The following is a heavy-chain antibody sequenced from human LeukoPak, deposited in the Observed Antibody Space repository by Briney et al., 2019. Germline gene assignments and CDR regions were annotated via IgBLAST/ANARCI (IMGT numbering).Heavy chain of an antibody. D-gene: IGHD2-8*02. CDR1: GFTFSSYW. CDR2: IKQDGSEK. CDR3: ARGDVYSSFDSWWCFDY. V-gene: IGHV3-7*01. Sequence: GGSLRLSCAASGFTFSSYWMSWVRQAPGKGLEWVANIKQDGSEKYYVDSVKGRFTISRDNAKNSLYLQMNSLRAEDTAVYYCARGDVYSSFDSWWCFDYWGQGTLVTVSS. J-gene: IGHJ4*02.